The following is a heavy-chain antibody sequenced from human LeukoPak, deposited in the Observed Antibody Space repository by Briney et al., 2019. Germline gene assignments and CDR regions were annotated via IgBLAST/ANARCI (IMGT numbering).Heavy chain of an antibody. CDR3: ARADDMVWSSPLY. J-gene: IGHJ4*02. V-gene: IGHV3-48*03. CDR2: ISSSGSTI. Sequence: GGSLRLSCAASRFTFSSYVMNWVRQAPGKGLEGVSYISSSGSTIYYADSVKGRFTIPRDNAKNSLSLQMNSLRADGTAVYYCARADDMVWSSPLYWGQGNLVTVSS. D-gene: IGHD3-10*01. CDR1: RFTFSSYV.